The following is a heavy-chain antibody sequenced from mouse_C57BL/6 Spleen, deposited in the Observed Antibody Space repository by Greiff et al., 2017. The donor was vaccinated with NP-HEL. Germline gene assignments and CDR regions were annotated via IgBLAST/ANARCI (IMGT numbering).Heavy chain of an antibody. V-gene: IGHV5-12*01. J-gene: IGHJ4*01. CDR1: GFTFSDYY. Sequence: EVQGVESGGGLVQPGGSLKLSCAASGFTFSDYYMYWVRQTPEKRLEWVAYISNGGGSTYYPDTVKGRFTISRDNAKNTLYLQMSRLKSEDTAMYYCARHLGAMDYWGQGTSGTVSS. CDR3: ARHLGAMDY. CDR2: ISNGGGST. D-gene: IGHD4-1*01.